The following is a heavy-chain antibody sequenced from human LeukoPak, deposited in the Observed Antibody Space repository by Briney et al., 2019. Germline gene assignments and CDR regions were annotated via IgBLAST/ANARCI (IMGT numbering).Heavy chain of an antibody. J-gene: IGHJ4*02. CDR1: GFTLSSYA. Sequence: GGSLRLSCAASGFTLSSYAMSWVRQAPGKGLEWVSGTSGSGGSTYYAGSVKGRFTISRDNSKNTLYLQMNSLRVEDTAVYYCAKNGGSQCYSHLDSWGQGTLVTVSS. CDR2: TSGSGGST. V-gene: IGHV3-23*01. CDR3: AKNGGSQCYSHLDS. D-gene: IGHD2-15*01.